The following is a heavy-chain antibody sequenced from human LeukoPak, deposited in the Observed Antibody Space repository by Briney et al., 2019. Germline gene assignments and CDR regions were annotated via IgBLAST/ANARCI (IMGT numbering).Heavy chain of an antibody. J-gene: IGHJ4*02. CDR2: ISASGGST. D-gene: IGHD7-27*01. V-gene: IGHV3-23*01. CDR1: GFTFSSSA. Sequence: PGGSLRLSCAASGFTFSSSAMSWVRQVPGKGLEWVSGISASGGSTYYADSVRGRFTISRDDAKNSLYLQMNSLRAEDTAVYYCARDQNWVFDSWGQGTLVTVSS. CDR3: ARDQNWVFDS.